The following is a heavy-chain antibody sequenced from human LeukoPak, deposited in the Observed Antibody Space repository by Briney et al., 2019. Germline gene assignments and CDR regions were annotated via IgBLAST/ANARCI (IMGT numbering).Heavy chain of an antibody. Sequence: APVKVSCKASGYTFTSYYMHWVRQAPGQGLEWMGIINPSGGSTSYAQKFQGRVTMTRDTSTSTVYMKLSSLRSEDTAVYYCARGNPGDIVVVPAATNNWFDPWGQGTLVTVSS. CDR2: INPSGGST. CDR1: GYTFTSYY. J-gene: IGHJ5*02. D-gene: IGHD2-2*01. CDR3: ARGNPGDIVVVPAATNNWFDP. V-gene: IGHV1-46*03.